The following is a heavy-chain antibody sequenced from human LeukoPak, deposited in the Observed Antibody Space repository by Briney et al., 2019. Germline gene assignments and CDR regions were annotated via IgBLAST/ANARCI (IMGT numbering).Heavy chain of an antibody. D-gene: IGHD6-13*01. CDR3: ARGNTIAAKYYFDY. Sequence: GASVKVSCKASGYTFTGYYMHWVRQAPGQGLEWMGWINPNSGGTNYAQKFQGRVTMTRDTSISTAYMEPSRLRSDDTAVYYCARGNTIAAKYYFDYWGQGTLVTVSS. CDR1: GYTFTGYY. CDR2: INPNSGGT. V-gene: IGHV1-2*02. J-gene: IGHJ4*02.